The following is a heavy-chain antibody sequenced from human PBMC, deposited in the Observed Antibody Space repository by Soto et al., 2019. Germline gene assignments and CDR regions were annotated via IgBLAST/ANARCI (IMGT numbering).Heavy chain of an antibody. D-gene: IGHD3-10*02. CDR1: GDSASGNGVA. CDR2: TYFRSKWNN. CDR3: ARGVRGLNWFDP. Sequence: QLQLQQSGPGLVKPSQTLSLTCAISGDSASGNGVAWNWIRQSPSRGLEWLGRTYFRSKWNNDYAESVKNRITINADTSKNQFSLQVTSVTPDDTAMYYCARGVRGLNWFDPWGQGTLVTVSS. V-gene: IGHV6-1*01. J-gene: IGHJ5*02.